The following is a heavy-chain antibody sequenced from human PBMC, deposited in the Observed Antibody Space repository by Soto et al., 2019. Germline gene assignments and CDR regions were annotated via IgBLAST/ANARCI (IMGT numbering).Heavy chain of an antibody. CDR3: ARARWYDAFDV. V-gene: IGHV4-59*08. CDR1: GGSISSYY. Sequence: ETLSLTFTVSGGSISSYYWGWIRKPPGKGLEWIGSIFHGGNTYYNPSLKSRVTISVDMSKNQFSLKLNSVTAADTAVYYCARARWYDAFDVWGQGTVVTVSS. CDR2: IFHGGNT. D-gene: IGHD2-15*01. J-gene: IGHJ3*01.